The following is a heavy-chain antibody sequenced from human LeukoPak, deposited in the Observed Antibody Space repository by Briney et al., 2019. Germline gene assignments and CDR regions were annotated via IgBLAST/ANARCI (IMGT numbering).Heavy chain of an antibody. D-gene: IGHD3-22*01. V-gene: IGHV4-38-2*02. CDR2: IYHSGST. CDR3: ARDLTITMIVVVNPPDDAFAI. CDR1: GYSISSGYY. J-gene: IGHJ3*02. Sequence: SETLSLTCTVSGYSISSGYYWGWIRQPPGKGLEWIGSIYHSGSTYYNPSLKSRVTISVDTSKNQFSLKLSSVTAADTAVYYCARDLTITMIVVVNPPDDAFAIWGQGTMVTVSS.